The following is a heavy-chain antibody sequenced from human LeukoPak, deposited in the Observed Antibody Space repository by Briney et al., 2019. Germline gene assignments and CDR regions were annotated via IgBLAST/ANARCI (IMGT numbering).Heavy chain of an antibody. V-gene: IGHV3-48*01. Sequence: GGSLRLSCAASAFTFSSYSMRWVRQAPGKGLEWVSYISSSSTTIYYADSVKGRFTISRDNAKNSLYLQMNRLRVENRALYYCATDITRTTNSWGQGTLVTVSS. J-gene: IGHJ4*02. D-gene: IGHD2/OR15-2a*01. CDR2: ISSSSTTI. CDR3: ATDITRTTNS. CDR1: AFTFSSYS.